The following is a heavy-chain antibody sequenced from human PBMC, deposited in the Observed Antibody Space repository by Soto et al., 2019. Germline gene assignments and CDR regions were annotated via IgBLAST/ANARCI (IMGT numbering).Heavy chain of an antibody. Sequence: PSETLSLTCVVSGGSLSDYFLSWIRQPPGMALEWIGEINHLGSINYNPSLKSRVTISVDTSKNQFSLKLSSVTAADTAVYYCARFYCSSTTCAKLGVIDSWGQGTLVTVSS. V-gene: IGHV4-34*01. D-gene: IGHD2-2*01. CDR2: INHLGSI. CDR3: ARFYCSSTTCAKLGVIDS. CDR1: GGSLSDYF. J-gene: IGHJ4*02.